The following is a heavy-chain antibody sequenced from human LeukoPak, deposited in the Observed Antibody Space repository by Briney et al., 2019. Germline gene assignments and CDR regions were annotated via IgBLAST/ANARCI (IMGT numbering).Heavy chain of an antibody. J-gene: IGHJ4*02. CDR3: AKGPTKSREAYFDY. CDR2: ITGSGDGT. CDR1: GFTFSNYA. V-gene: IGHV3-23*01. Sequence: GGSLRLSCAASGFTFSNYAMMWVRQAPGKRLEWVSSITGSGDGTYYADSVRGRFTISRDNSKNTLYLQMNSLRAEDTALYYCAKGPTKSREAYFDYWGQGTLVTVSS.